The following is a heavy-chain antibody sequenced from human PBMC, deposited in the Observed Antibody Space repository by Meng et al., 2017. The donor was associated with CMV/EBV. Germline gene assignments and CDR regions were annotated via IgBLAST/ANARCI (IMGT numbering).Heavy chain of an antibody. Sequence: GGSLRLSCAASGFTFSNAWMSWVRQAPGKGLEWVGRIKSKTDGGTTDYAAPVKGRFTISRDDSKNTLYLQMNSLKTEDTAVYYCTTGLYSSSWDGSTYYYYYGMDVWGQGTTVTVSS. V-gene: IGHV3-15*01. CDR3: TTGLYSSSWDGSTYYYYYGMDV. D-gene: IGHD6-13*01. CDR2: IKSKTDGGTT. J-gene: IGHJ6*02. CDR1: GFTFSNAW.